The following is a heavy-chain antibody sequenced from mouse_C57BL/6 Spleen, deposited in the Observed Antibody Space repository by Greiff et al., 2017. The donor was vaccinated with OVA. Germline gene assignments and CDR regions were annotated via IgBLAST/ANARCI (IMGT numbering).Heavy chain of an antibody. V-gene: IGHV1-82*01. CDR2: IYPGDGDT. J-gene: IGHJ2*01. CDR3: ARQGGNYCDY. D-gene: IGHD1-1*01. CDR1: GYAFSSSW. Sequence: VQRVESGPELVKPGASVKISCKASGYAFSSSWMNWVKQRPGKGLEWIGRIYPGDGDTNYNGKFKGKATLTADKSSSTAYMQLSSLTSEDSAVYFCARQGGNYCDYWGQGTTLTVSS.